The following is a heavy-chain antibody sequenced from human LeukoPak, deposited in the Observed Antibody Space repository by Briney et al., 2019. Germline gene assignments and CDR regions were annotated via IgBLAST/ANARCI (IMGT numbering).Heavy chain of an antibody. CDR2: IHYSGGT. V-gene: IGHV4-59*08. CDR1: GGSISNYY. D-gene: IGHD3-10*01. J-gene: IGHJ5*02. CDR3: ASFSWGSGSYNQEAIWSWFDP. Sequence: SETLSLTCSVSGGSISNYYWSWIRQPPGKELEWIGYIHYSGGTNYNPSLKSRVTISVDTSKNQFSLKLSSVTAADTAVYYCASFSWGSGSYNQEAIWSWFDPWGQGTLVTVSS.